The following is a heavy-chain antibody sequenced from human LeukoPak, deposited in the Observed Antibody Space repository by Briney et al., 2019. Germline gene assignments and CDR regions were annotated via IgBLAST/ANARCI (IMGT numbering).Heavy chain of an antibody. V-gene: IGHV1-18*01. Sequence: GASVKVSCKASGYTFTSYGISWVRQAPGQGLEWMGWISAYNGNTNYAQKLQGRVTMTTDTSTSTAYMELRSLRSDDTAVYYCARGSATAKTHYYYYGMDVWGQGTTVTVSS. CDR2: ISAYNGNT. CDR3: ARGSATAKTHYYYYGMDV. J-gene: IGHJ6*02. D-gene: IGHD2-21*02. CDR1: GYTFTSYG.